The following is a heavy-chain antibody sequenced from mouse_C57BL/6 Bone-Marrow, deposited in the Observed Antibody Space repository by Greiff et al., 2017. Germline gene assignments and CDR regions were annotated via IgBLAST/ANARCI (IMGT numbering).Heavy chain of an antibody. CDR1: GYTFTSYW. Sequence: QVQLQQPGAELVKPGASVKMSCKASGYTFTSYWITWVQPRPGQGLEWIGDIYPGSGSTNYNEKFKSKATLTVDTSSRTAYMQLSSLTSEDSAVYYCAREILRSFDYWGQGTTLTVSS. CDR3: AREILRSFDY. J-gene: IGHJ2*01. D-gene: IGHD1-1*01. CDR2: IYPGSGST. V-gene: IGHV1-55*01.